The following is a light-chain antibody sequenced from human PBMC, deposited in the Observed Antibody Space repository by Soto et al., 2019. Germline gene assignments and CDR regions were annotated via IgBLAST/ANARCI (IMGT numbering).Light chain of an antibody. J-gene: IGKJ1*01. Sequence: DIHLTQSPSTLSASVGDRVTITCRASQSISVWLAWYQQKPGKAPNLLIYKTSSLKTGVPSRFSGSGSGTEFTLTISSLQPDDFATYYCQHWHDYSWTFGQGTKVEVK. CDR1: QSISVW. CDR2: KTS. V-gene: IGKV1-5*03. CDR3: QHWHDYSWT.